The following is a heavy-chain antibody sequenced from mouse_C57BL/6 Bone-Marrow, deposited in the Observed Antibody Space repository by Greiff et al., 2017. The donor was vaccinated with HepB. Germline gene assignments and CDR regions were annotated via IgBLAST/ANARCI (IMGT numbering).Heavy chain of an antibody. V-gene: IGHV1-14*01. J-gene: IGHJ4*01. CDR1: GYTFTSYV. CDR3: ASPSYYGAMDY. D-gene: IGHD1-2*01. Sequence: VQLQQSGPELVKPGASVKMSCKASGYTFTSYVMHWVKQKPGQGLEWIGYIYPYNDGTKYNEKFKGKATLTSDQSSSTAYMELSSLTSEDSAVYYFASPSYYGAMDYWGQGTSVTVSS. CDR2: IYPYNDGT.